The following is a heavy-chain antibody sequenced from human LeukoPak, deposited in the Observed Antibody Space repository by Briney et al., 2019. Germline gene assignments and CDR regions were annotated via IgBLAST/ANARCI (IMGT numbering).Heavy chain of an antibody. D-gene: IGHD3-22*01. Sequence: GRSLRLSCVASGFTFSSYGMHWVRQAPGKGLEWVAVIWYDGTNKYYADSVEGRFTISRDSPKNTLYLQMNSLRAEDTAVYYCARAAYDNSGYLTLWGQGTLVTVSS. V-gene: IGHV3-33*01. J-gene: IGHJ4*02. CDR2: IWYDGTNK. CDR1: GFTFSSYG. CDR3: ARAAYDNSGYLTL.